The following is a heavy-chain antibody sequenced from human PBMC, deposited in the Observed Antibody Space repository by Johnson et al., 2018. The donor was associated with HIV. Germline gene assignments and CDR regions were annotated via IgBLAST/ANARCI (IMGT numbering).Heavy chain of an antibody. D-gene: IGHD3-10*01. CDR2: INWNGGTT. J-gene: IGHJ3*01. Sequence: VQLVESGGGVVQPGRSLRLSCAASGFNFDDYGMNWVRQAPGKGLEWVSGINWNGGTTAYTDSVKGRFTISRDNAKKSLYLQMNSLRAEDTAVYYCAVLCSGCADAFDVWGQGTMVTVS. CDR1: GFNFDDYG. V-gene: IGHV3-20*04. CDR3: AVLCSGCADAFDV.